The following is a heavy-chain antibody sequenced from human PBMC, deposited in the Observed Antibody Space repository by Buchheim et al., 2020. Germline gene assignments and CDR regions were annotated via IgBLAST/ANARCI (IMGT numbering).Heavy chain of an antibody. CDR3: ARDGTMVGATTLDY. CDR1: GFTFRDYR. CDR2: ISSGSSYI. Sequence: EVQLVESGGGLVKPGGSLRLSCAASGFTFRDYRMDWVRQAPGKGLEWVSSISSGSSYIFYTDSEKGRFTISRDNAKNSLYLQMNGLRAEDTAVYYCARDGTMVGATTLDYWGQGTL. J-gene: IGHJ4*02. D-gene: IGHD1-26*01. V-gene: IGHV3-21*01.